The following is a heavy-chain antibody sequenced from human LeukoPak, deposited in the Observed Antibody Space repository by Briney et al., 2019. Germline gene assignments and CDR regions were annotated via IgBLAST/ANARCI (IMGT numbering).Heavy chain of an antibody. J-gene: IGHJ4*02. V-gene: IGHV4-61*02. CDR2: IYTSGST. D-gene: IGHD5-12*01. CDR1: GGSISSGSYY. CDR3: ARHPDGYSGYHANFDY. Sequence: SETLSLTCTVPGGSISSGSYYWSWIRQPAGKGLEWIGRIYTSGSTNYNPSLKSRVTISVDTSKNQFSLKLSSVTAADTAVYYCARHPDGYSGYHANFDYWGQGTLVTVSS.